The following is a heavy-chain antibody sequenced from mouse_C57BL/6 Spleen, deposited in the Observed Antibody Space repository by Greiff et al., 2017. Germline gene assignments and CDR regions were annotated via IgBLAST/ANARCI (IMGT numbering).Heavy chain of an antibody. J-gene: IGHJ2*01. V-gene: IGHV1-55*01. CDR2: IYPGSGST. CDR1: GYTFTSYW. D-gene: IGHD2-1*01. CDR3: ESWDVNFVYFDY. Sequence: QVQLQQPGAELVKPGASVKMSCKASGYTFTSYWITWVKQRPGQGLEWIGDIYPGSGSTNYNEKFKSKATLTVDTSSSTAYMQLSSLTSEDSAVYYSESWDVNFVYFDYWGQGTTLTVSS.